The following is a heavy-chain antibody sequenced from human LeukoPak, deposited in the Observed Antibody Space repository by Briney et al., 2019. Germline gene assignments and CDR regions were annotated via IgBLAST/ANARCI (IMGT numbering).Heavy chain of an antibody. J-gene: IGHJ4*02. CDR1: GFNFSIYA. Sequence: GGSLRLSCAASGFNFSIYAMSWVLQAPGRGLQWVSGISASGATTYYADSLKGRFTVSRDISKNTLYLQMNSLRAEDTAVYYCAKKSRDGYSFDYWGQGTLVTVSS. CDR2: ISASGATT. D-gene: IGHD5-24*01. CDR3: AKKSRDGYSFDY. V-gene: IGHV3-23*01.